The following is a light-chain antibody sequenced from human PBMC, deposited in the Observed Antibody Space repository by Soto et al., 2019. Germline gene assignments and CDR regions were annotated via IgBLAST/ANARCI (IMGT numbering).Light chain of an antibody. V-gene: IGLV1-44*01. CDR1: SFNVGSNS. Sequence: QSVLTQPPSASGTPGQRVTISCSGSSFNVGSNSVDWYQHLPGTAPRLLICRSDQRPSGVPDRFSGSKSGTSASLAISGLQAEDEADYYCSSYTSSSTYVFGTGTKVTVL. CDR2: RSD. CDR3: SSYTSSSTYV. J-gene: IGLJ1*01.